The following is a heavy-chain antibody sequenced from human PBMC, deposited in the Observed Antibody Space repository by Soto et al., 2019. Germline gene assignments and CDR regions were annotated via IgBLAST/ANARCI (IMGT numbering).Heavy chain of an antibody. CDR1: GYTFTGYA. CDR2: INAGNGNT. D-gene: IGHD6-19*01. V-gene: IGHV1-3*05. Sequence: QVQLVQSGAEEKKPGASVKVSCKASGYTFTGYAMHWVRQAPGQRLEWMGWINAGNGNTKYSQKFQGRVTITRDTSASTAYMEVSSLRSEGTAVYYCARAVAVPADFDYWRQGTLVTVSS. CDR3: ARAVAVPADFDY. J-gene: IGHJ4*02.